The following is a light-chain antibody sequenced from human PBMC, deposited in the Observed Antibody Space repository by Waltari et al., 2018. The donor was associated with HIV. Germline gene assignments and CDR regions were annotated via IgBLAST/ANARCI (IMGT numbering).Light chain of an antibody. CDR1: QTVISDY. Sequence: EIVLTQSPGTLSLSPGERATLSCRASQTVISDYLAWYQQKPGQAPRLLMYGASTRASGIPDRFSGSGSGTDFTLTISRLEPEDFAVYYCQQYGNSPSTFGQGTNLEIK. CDR3: QQYGNSPST. CDR2: GAS. V-gene: IGKV3-20*01. J-gene: IGKJ2*01.